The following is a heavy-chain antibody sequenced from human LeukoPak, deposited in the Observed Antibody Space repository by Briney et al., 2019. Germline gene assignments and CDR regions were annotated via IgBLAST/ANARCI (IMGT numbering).Heavy chain of an antibody. D-gene: IGHD3-10*01. J-gene: IGHJ6*02. CDR2: SYHSGST. Sequence: PSETLSLTCTVSGGSISSGGYYWSWIRQHPGKGLEWIGYSYHSGSTYYNPSLKSQSIISVDTSKNQFSLKLSSVTAADTAVYYCARDLYYYGSGSYSPTYYYYYGMDVWGQGTTVTVSS. CDR1: GGSISSGGYY. CDR3: ARDLYYYGSGSYSPTYYYYYGMDV. V-gene: IGHV4-31*01.